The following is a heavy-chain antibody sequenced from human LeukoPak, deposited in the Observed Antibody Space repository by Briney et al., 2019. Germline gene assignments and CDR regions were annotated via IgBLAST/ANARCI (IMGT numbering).Heavy chain of an antibody. Sequence: ASVKVSCKVSGYTLTELSMHWVRQAPGKGLEWMGGFDPEDGETIYAQKFQGRVTITADESTSTAYMELSSLRSEDTAVYYCARVSDYDILTGYHYQYFDYWGQGTLVTVSS. CDR2: FDPEDGET. CDR1: GYTLTELS. V-gene: IGHV1-24*01. CDR3: ARVSDYDILTGYHYQYFDY. J-gene: IGHJ4*02. D-gene: IGHD3-9*01.